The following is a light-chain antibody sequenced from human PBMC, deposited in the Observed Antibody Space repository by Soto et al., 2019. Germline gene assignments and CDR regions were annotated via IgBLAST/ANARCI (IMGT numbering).Light chain of an antibody. J-gene: IGKJ1*01. Sequence: DIQMTQSPSSVSASVGDRVTITCRASQGVSTWLALYQQKPVKAPNLLIYKASSLESGVPSRFSGSGSGTDFTLTISSLQPDDFATYYCQQFAISTTFGQGTKVDIK. CDR2: KAS. CDR1: QGVSTW. CDR3: QQFAISTT. V-gene: IGKV1-5*03.